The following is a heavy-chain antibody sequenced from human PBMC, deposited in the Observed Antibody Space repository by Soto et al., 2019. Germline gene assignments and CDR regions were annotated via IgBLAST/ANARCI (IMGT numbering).Heavy chain of an antibody. J-gene: IGHJ4*02. Sequence: GGSLRLSCAASGFTVSSDYMSWVRQAPGKGLEWVSVISSGGSSTYYADSVKGRFTISRDNSKNTLYLQMNSLRAEDTAVYYCAARVRSSGWYADFDYWGQGALVTVSS. CDR1: GFTVSSDY. CDR2: ISSGGSST. D-gene: IGHD6-19*01. V-gene: IGHV3-53*01. CDR3: AARVRSSGWYADFDY.